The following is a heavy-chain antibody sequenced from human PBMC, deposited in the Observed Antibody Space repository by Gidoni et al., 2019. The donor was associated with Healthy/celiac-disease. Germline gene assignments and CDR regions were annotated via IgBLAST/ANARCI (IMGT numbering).Heavy chain of an antibody. V-gene: IGHV3-30*18. J-gene: IGHJ3*02. CDR2: ISYDGSNK. Sequence: QVPLVESGGGVVQPGRSLRLSCAASGFTFSSYGMHWVRQAPGKGLEWVAVISYDGSNKYYADSVKGRFTISRDNSKNTLYLQMNSLRAEDTAVYYCAKDPGWTVTFNDFWSGYLGAFDIWGQGTMVTVSS. CDR1: GFTFSSYG. CDR3: AKDPGWTVTFNDFWSGYLGAFDI. D-gene: IGHD3-3*01.